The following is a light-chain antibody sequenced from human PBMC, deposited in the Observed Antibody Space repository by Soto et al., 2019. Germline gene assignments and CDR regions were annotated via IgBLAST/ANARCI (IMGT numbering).Light chain of an antibody. CDR1: QSISSW. V-gene: IGKV1-5*01. J-gene: IGKJ1*01. Sequence: DIQMTQSPSTLSASVGDRVTITCRASQSISSWLAWYQQKPGKAPKLLIYDASSLESGVPSRFSGSGSGTEFTLTISSLQPDDFATYCCQQYYSSSGTFGQGTKVEIK. CDR3: QQYYSSSGT. CDR2: DAS.